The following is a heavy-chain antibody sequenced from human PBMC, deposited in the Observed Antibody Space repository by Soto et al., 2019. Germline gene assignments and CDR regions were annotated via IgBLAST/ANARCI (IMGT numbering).Heavy chain of an antibody. CDR3: AKARCTTSNCYVPDY. Sequence: EVQLLESGGGLVQPGGSLRLSCAASGFSFSTYTMSWVRRAPGKGLECVSAISGSGGSPSYADSVQGRFTISRDNPKKTLYLQMNSLRAEDTAVYYCAKARCTTSNCYVPDYWGQGNLVTVSS. J-gene: IGHJ4*02. CDR2: ISGSGGSP. CDR1: GFSFSTYT. D-gene: IGHD2-8*01. V-gene: IGHV3-23*01.